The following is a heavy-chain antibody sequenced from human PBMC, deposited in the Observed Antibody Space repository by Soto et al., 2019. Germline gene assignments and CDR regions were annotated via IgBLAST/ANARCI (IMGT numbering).Heavy chain of an antibody. Sequence: QVLLMESGGGVVHPGRSLRLSCAASGLTFSSFGMHWVRQAPGKGLEWVAVISYDGNNKYYPDSVKGRFTISRDNSKNTLYLQLNGLKPEDTAVYYCAKDRYSSGANYFDYWGQGTLVTVSS. CDR3: AKDRYSSGANYFDY. D-gene: IGHD6-19*01. J-gene: IGHJ4*02. CDR2: ISYDGNNK. V-gene: IGHV3-30*18. CDR1: GLTFSSFG.